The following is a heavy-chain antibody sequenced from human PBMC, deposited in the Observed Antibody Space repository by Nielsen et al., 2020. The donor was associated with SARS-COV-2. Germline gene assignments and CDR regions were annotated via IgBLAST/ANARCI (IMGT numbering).Heavy chain of an antibody. CDR1: RGTFSSYA. CDR3: ARGGIVGATQYYYYYYGMDV. D-gene: IGHD1-26*01. CDR2: IIPILGIA. V-gene: IGHV1-69*04. Sequence: SVKVSCKASRGTFSSYAISWVRQAPGQGLEWMGRIIPILGIANYAQKFQGRVTITADKSTSTAYMELSSLRSEDTAVYYCARGGIVGATQYYYYYYGMDVWGQGTTVTVSS. J-gene: IGHJ6*02.